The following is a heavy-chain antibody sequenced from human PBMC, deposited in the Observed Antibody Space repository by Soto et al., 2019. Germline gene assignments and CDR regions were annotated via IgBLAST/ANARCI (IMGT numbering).Heavy chain of an antibody. D-gene: IGHD2-2*01. CDR2: MNPNSGNT. CDR3: ATIRGLVPAAMFGWFDP. V-gene: IGHV1-8*01. J-gene: IGHJ5*02. Sequence: ASVKVSCKASGYTFTSYDINWVRQATGQGLEWMGWMNPNSGNTIYAQKFQGRVTMTEDTSTDTAYMELSSLRSEDTAVYYCATIRGLVPAAMFGWFDPWGQGTLVTVSS. CDR1: GYTFTSYD.